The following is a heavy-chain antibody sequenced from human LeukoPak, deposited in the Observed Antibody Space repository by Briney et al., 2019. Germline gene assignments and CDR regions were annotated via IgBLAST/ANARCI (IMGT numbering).Heavy chain of an antibody. J-gene: IGHJ4*02. CDR3: AREEPYYYDSSGYLLPDY. V-gene: IGHV3-30-3*01. CDR1: GFTFSSYA. Sequence: GGSLRLSCAASGFTFSSYAMHWVRQAPGKGLEWVAVISYDGSNKYYADSVKGRFTIPRDNSKNTLYLQMNSLRAEDTAVYYCAREEPYYYDSSGYLLPDYWGQGTLVTVSS. D-gene: IGHD3-22*01. CDR2: ISYDGSNK.